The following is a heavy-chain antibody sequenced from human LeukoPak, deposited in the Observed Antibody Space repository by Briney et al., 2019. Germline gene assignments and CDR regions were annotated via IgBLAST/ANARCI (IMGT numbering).Heavy chain of an antibody. Sequence: PSETLSLTCAVYGGSFSGYYWSWIRQPPGKGLEWIGEINHSGSTNYNPSLKSRVTISVDTSKNQFSLKLSSVTAADTAVYYCAREAAARPTPFDYWGQGTLVTVSS. V-gene: IGHV4-34*01. J-gene: IGHJ4*02. CDR1: GGSFSGYY. CDR3: AREAAARPTPFDY. D-gene: IGHD6-13*01. CDR2: INHSGST.